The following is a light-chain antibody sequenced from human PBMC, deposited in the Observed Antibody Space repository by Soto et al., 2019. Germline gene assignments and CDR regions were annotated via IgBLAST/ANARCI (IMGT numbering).Light chain of an antibody. V-gene: IGKV2-30*01. J-gene: IGKJ2*01. CDR2: KVS. CDR1: QSPVTTDGNTY. Sequence: DIVMTQSPLSLPVTLGQPASISCRSSQSPVTTDGNTYLNWFQQRPGQSPRRLIYKVSIRDSGVPDRFSGSGSGTEFTLKISRVEVEDVGVYYCMQGTHWPYTFGQGTKLEI. CDR3: MQGTHWPYT.